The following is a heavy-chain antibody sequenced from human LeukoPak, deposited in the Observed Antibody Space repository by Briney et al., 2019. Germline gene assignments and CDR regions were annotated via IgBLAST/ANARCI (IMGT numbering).Heavy chain of an antibody. CDR3: ARVPYCGGDCYYLFYY. CDR1: GGSFSGYY. J-gene: IGHJ4*02. V-gene: IGHV4-34*01. CDR2: INHSGST. D-gene: IGHD2-21*02. Sequence: SETLSLTCAVYGGSFSGYYWSWIRQPPGKGLEWIGEINHSGSTNYNPSRNGRATISVVTTTIQFSLKLSSVTAADTAVYYCARVPYCGGDCYYLFYYGGQGTLVTVSS.